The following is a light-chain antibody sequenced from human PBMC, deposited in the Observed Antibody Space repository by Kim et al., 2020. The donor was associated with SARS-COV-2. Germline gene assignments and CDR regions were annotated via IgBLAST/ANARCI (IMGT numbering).Light chain of an antibody. CDR3: QAWGSSSV. CDR2: QDT. CDR1: ELRVQY. Sequence: VSVSPGQTASITCSGEELRVQYACWYQQKPGQSPVLVIYQDTKRPSGIPERFSGSSSGNTATLTISGTQAMDGADYYCQAWGSSSVFGGGTQLTVL. V-gene: IGLV3-1*01. J-gene: IGLJ2*01.